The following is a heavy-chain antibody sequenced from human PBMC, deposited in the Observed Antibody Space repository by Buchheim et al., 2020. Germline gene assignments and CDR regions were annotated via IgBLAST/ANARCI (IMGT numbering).Heavy chain of an antibody. CDR1: GFTFSSYG. CDR2: ISYDGSNK. Sequence: QVQLVESGGGVVQPGRSLRLSCAASGFTFSSYGMHWVRQAPGKGLEWVAVISYDGSNKYYADSVKGRFTISRDNSKNTLYLQMNSLRAEDTAVYYCAKDVFKGKRGMDVWGQGTT. CDR3: AKDVFKGKRGMDV. D-gene: IGHD3-10*02. V-gene: IGHV3-30*18. J-gene: IGHJ6*02.